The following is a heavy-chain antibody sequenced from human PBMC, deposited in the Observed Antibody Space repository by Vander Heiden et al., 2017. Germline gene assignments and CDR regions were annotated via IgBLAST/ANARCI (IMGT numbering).Heavy chain of an antibody. V-gene: IGHV3-30*04. Sequence: QVQLVESGGGVVQPGRSLRLSCAASGFTFNDYAMHWVRQAPGKGLGGVAAVSYVGNYIYYVDSVKGRFTISRDNSKNTLYLQMNSLKTEDTAVYYCARVRGQYGPFDSWGQGALVTVSS. CDR3: ARVRGQYGPFDS. D-gene: IGHD3-10*01. CDR2: VSYVGNYI. CDR1: GFTFNDYA. J-gene: IGHJ4*02.